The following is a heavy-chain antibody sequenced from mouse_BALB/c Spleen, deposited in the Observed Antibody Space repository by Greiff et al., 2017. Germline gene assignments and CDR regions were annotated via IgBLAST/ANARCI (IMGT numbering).Heavy chain of an antibody. CDR2: ISSGGST. CDR3: ARGGYDYDAMDY. D-gene: IGHD2-4*01. V-gene: IGHV5-6-5*01. J-gene: IGHJ4*01. Sequence: EVKVVESGGGLVKPGGSLKLSCAASGFTFSSYAMSWVRQTPEKRLEWVASISSGGSTYYPDSVKGRFTISRDNARNILYLQMSSLRSEDTAMYYCARGGYDYDAMDYWGQGTSVTVSS. CDR1: GFTFSSYA.